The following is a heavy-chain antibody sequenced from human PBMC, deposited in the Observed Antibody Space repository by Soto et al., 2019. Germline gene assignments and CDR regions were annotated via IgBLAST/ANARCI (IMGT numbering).Heavy chain of an antibody. CDR3: VTGAAGTWRPAP. Sequence: EVPLVQSGGGLVQPGGSVTLSCAASGFTFSGSVIHWVRQASGRGLEWVGRIRARVNNFATAYAASVKGRFTMSRDDSKSPAYRQMNRLKIEDTAVYYCVTGAAGTWRPAPWGQGTLVSVSS. CDR2: IRARVNNFAT. V-gene: IGHV3-73*01. CDR1: GFTFSGSV. D-gene: IGHD1-26*01. J-gene: IGHJ5*02.